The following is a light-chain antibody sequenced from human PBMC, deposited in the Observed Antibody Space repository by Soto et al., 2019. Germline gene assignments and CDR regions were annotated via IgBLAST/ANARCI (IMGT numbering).Light chain of an antibody. J-gene: IGLJ1*01. CDR2: DVT. V-gene: IGLV2-14*01. CDR1: SSDIGGYNY. CDR3: SSYTSSITFYV. Sequence: QSALTQPASVSGSPGQSITISCTGTSSDIGGYNYVSWYQQHPDKAPKLIIYDVTNRPSGVSNRFSGSKSGNTASLTISGLQADYEADYYCSSYTSSITFYVFGTGTKLTV.